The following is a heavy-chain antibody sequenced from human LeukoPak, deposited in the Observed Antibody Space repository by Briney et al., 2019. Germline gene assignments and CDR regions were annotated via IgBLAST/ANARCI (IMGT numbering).Heavy chain of an antibody. D-gene: IGHD6-19*01. CDR1: GYSFTSYW. V-gene: IGHV5-51*01. J-gene: IGHJ6*02. CDR3: ARQGYSSGWYPYYYGMDV. CDR2: IYPGDSDT. Sequence: PGESLQISCKGSGYSFTSYWIGWVRPMPGKGLEWMGIIYPGDSDTRYSPSFQGQVTISADKSISTAYLQWSSLKASDTAMYYCARQGYSSGWYPYYYGMDVWGQGTTVTVSS.